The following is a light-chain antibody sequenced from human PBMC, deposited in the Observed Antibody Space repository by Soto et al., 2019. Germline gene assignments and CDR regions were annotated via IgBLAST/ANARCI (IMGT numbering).Light chain of an antibody. Sequence: EIVMTQSPATLSMYPGERATLSCRASQSVSRNLAWYQQKPGQAPRLLIYDASTRATGIPDRFSGSGSGTEFTLTISSLQSEDFAVYYCQQYNSRPPRTFGQGTKVDIK. V-gene: IGKV3-15*01. CDR1: QSVSRN. J-gene: IGKJ1*01. CDR3: QQYNSRPPRT. CDR2: DAS.